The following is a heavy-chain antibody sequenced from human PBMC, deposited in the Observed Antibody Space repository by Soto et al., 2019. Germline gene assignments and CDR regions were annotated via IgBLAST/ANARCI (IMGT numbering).Heavy chain of an antibody. CDR2: IYNSGST. J-gene: IGHJ3*02. D-gene: IGHD6-13*01. V-gene: IGHV4-31*03. Sequence: QVQLQESGPGLVKPSQTLSLTCTVSGGSVSSGGYYWSWIRQHPGKGPEWIGYIYNSGSTYYNPSLKSRVTISVDTSKQQFSLKLSSVTAADTAVYYCARWLAAAGRDAFDIWGQGTMVTVSS. CDR3: ARWLAAAGRDAFDI. CDR1: GGSVSSGGYY.